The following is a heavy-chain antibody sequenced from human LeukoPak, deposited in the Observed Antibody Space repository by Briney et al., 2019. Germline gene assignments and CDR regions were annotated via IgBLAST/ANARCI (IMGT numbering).Heavy chain of an antibody. V-gene: IGHV4-34*01. J-gene: IGHJ4*02. CDR1: GGSFSWYY. CDR3: ARGGKYSSSSFDY. Sequence: SETLSLTCAVCGGSFSWYYWLWIRQPPGRGLEGIGEINHSGSTNSNPSLKSRVTISVDTSKNQLSLKLSSVTAADTDLYYCARGGKYSSSSFDYWGQGTLVTVSS. D-gene: IGHD6-6*01. CDR2: INHSGST.